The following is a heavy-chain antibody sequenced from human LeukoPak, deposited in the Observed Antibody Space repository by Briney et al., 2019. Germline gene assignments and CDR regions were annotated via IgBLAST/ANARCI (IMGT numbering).Heavy chain of an antibody. CDR2: IYYSGST. D-gene: IGHD3-3*01. J-gene: IGHJ5*02. Sequence: SETLSLTCTVSGGSISSGGYYWSWIRQHPGKGLEWIGYIYYSGSTYYNPSLKSRVTISVDTSKNQFSLKLSSVTAADTAVYYCARENNDFWSGYYLDNRFDPRGQGTLVTVSS. CDR1: GGSISSGGYY. V-gene: IGHV4-31*03. CDR3: ARENNDFWSGYYLDNRFDP.